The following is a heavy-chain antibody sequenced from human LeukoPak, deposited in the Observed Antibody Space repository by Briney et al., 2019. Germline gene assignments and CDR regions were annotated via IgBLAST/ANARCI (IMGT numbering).Heavy chain of an antibody. CDR2: ISSSGSTI. CDR3: ARVSSSREHAFDI. CDR1: GFTFSSYE. D-gene: IGHD1-1*01. J-gene: IGHJ3*02. V-gene: IGHV3-48*03. Sequence: GGSLRLSCAASGFTFSSYEMNWVRQAPGKGLEWVSYISSSGSTIYYADSVKGRFTISRDNAKNSLDLQMNSLRAEDTAVYYCARVSSSREHAFDIWGQGTMVTVSS.